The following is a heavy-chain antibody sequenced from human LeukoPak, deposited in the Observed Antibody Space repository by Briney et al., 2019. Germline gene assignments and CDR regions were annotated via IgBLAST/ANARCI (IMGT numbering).Heavy chain of an antibody. V-gene: IGHV4-59*01. Sequence: SETLSLTCTVSGGSISSYYWSWIRQPPGKGLEWIGYIYYSGSTNYNPSLKSRVTISVDTSKNQFSLKLSSVTAADTAVYYCASLSEYCSHGSCYLGWFDPWGQGTLVTVSS. CDR2: IYYSGST. CDR1: GGSISSYY. J-gene: IGHJ5*02. D-gene: IGHD2-15*01. CDR3: ASLSEYCSHGSCYLGWFDP.